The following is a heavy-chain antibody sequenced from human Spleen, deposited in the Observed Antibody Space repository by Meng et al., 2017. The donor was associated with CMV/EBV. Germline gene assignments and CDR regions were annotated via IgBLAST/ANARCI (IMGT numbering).Heavy chain of an antibody. CDR2: IWYDGSEE. CDR3: ARVRGGSGKYPSPREHGFEI. CDR1: GFTFSKCG. Sequence: GGSLRLSCTASGFTFSKCGMHWVRQAPGKGLEWVAVIWYDGSEEYYADNVKGRFTISRDNAKNTLYLEMSSLRAEDTAVYYCARVRGGSGKYPSPREHGFEIWGQGTTVTVSS. D-gene: IGHD1-26*01. V-gene: IGHV3-33*01. J-gene: IGHJ3*02.